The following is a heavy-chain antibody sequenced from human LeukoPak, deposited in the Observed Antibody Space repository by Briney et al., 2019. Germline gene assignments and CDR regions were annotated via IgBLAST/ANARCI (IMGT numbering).Heavy chain of an antibody. J-gene: IGHJ4*02. CDR1: GGSFSGYY. Sequence: SETLSLTCAVYGGSFSGYYWGWIRQPPGKGLEWIGEINHSGSTNYNPSLKSRVTISVDTSKNQFSLKLSSVTAADTAVYYCATGITIFGVVEDYWGQGTLVTVSS. CDR2: INHSGST. V-gene: IGHV4-34*01. D-gene: IGHD3-3*01. CDR3: ATGITIFGVVEDY.